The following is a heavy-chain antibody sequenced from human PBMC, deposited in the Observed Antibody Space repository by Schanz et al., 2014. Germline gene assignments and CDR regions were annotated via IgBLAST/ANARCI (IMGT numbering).Heavy chain of an antibody. CDR2: IYHSGST. Sequence: QVQLQESGPGLVKASETLSLTCTVFGYSITSGYYWAWIRQPPGKGLEWIGNIYHSGSTNNNPSPKSRVSRTVDTPKKKFPRRFSSVTAADTAVYYCARSPLGYSASGIDPFDIWGQGTMVTVSS. D-gene: IGHD4-4*01. CDR3: ARSPLGYSASGIDPFDI. J-gene: IGHJ3*02. V-gene: IGHV4-38-2*02. CDR1: GYSITSGYY.